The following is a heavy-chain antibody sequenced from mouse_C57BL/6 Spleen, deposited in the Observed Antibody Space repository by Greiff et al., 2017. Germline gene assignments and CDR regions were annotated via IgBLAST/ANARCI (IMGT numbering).Heavy chain of an antibody. CDR2: IYPRSGNT. V-gene: IGHV1-81*01. Sequence: VQLVESGAELARPGASVKLSCKASGYTFTSYGISWVKQRTGQGLEWIGEIYPRSGNTYYNEKFKGKATLTADKSSSTAYMELRSLTSEDSAVYFCARLGTTVMGDYWGQGTTLTVSS. J-gene: IGHJ2*01. CDR1: GYTFTSYG. D-gene: IGHD1-1*01. CDR3: ARLGTTVMGDY.